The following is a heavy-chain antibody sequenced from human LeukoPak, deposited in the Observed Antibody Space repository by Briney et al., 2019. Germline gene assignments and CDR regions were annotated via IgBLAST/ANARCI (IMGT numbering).Heavy chain of an antibody. J-gene: IGHJ4*02. CDR1: GFTFSSYA. CDR3: ARGPVDTAPGNFDY. D-gene: IGHD5-18*01. Sequence: GGSLRLSCAASGFTFSSYAMHWVRQAPGKGLEWVAVISYDGSNKYYADSVKGRFTISRDNSKNTLYLQMNSLRAEDTAVYYCARGPVDTAPGNFDYWGQGTLVTVSS. CDR2: ISYDGSNK. V-gene: IGHV3-30-3*01.